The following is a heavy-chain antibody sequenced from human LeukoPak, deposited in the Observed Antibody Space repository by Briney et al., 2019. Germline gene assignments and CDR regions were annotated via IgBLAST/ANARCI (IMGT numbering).Heavy chain of an antibody. J-gene: IGHJ3*01. V-gene: IGHV3-30-3*01. CDR3: ARDRRGGYSAYDLGAFDL. CDR2: ISYDGSNN. D-gene: IGHD5-12*01. CDR1: GFTFSSFS. Sequence: RSLRLFCAASGFTFSSFSMQWVRQAPGKGLEWVAVISYDGSNNNYADSVKGRFTISGDNSKNQLDLQMNSLWAEDTAVYFWARDRRGGYSAYDLGAFDLWGQGTMVPVSS.